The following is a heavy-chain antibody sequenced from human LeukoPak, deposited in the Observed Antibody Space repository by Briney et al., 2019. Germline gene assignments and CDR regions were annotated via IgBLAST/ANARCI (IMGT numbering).Heavy chain of an antibody. CDR3: ARVPGGLGVGATKPVDY. J-gene: IGHJ4*02. CDR2: ISAYNGNT. D-gene: IGHD1-26*01. V-gene: IGHV1-18*01. Sequence: GASVKVSCKASGYTSTSYGISWVRQAPGQGLEWMGWISAYNGNTNYAQKLQGRVTMTTDTSTSTAYMELRSLRSDDTAVYYCARVPGGLGVGATKPVDYWGQGTLVTDSS. CDR1: GYTSTSYG.